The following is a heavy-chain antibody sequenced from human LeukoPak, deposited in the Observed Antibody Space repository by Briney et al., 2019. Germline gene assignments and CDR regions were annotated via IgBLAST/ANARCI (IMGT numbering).Heavy chain of an antibody. D-gene: IGHD3-3*01. CDR2: ISSTGSTI. Sequence: GGSLRLSCAASGFTFSDYYMTWIRQAPGKGPEWVSYISSTGSTIYYADSVKGRFTISRDNSKNTLYLQMNSLRAEDTAVYYCARAYDFWSGCLDYWGQGTLVTVSS. CDR3: ARAYDFWSGCLDY. J-gene: IGHJ4*02. V-gene: IGHV3-11*04. CDR1: GFTFSDYY.